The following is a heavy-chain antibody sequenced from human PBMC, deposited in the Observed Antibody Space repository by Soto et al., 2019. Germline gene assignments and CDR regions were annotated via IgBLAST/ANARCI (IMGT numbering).Heavy chain of an antibody. D-gene: IGHD2-2*01. Sequence: GGSLRLSCAASGFTFSSYGMHWVRQAPGKGLEWVVVIWYDGSNKYYADSVKGRFTISRDNSKNTLYLQMNSLRAEDTAVYYCARVGYCSSTSCYPDDFDYWGQGTLVTVSS. V-gene: IGHV3-33*01. CDR2: IWYDGSNK. CDR3: ARVGYCSSTSCYPDDFDY. CDR1: GFTFSSYG. J-gene: IGHJ4*02.